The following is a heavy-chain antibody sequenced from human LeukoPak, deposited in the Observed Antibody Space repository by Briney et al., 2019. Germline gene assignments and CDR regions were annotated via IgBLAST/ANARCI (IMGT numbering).Heavy chain of an antibody. CDR1: GGSFSGYY. CDR2: INHSGST. CDR3: ASYSYGYPYYYGMDV. D-gene: IGHD5-18*01. Sequence: SEALSLTCAVYGGSFSGYYWSWIRQPPGKGLEWIGEINHSGSTNYDPSLKSRVTISVDTSKNQFSLKLSSVTAADTAVYYCASYSYGYPYYYGMDVWGQGTTVTVSS. V-gene: IGHV4-34*01. J-gene: IGHJ6*02.